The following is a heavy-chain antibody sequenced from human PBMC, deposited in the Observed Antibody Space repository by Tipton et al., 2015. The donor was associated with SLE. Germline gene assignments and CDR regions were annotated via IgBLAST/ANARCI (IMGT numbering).Heavy chain of an antibody. CDR1: GGSLSNYY. J-gene: IGHJ5*02. D-gene: IGHD6-6*01. CDR2: IYSSRIT. V-gene: IGHV4-4*07. CDR3: ARGGASSKWLDP. Sequence: TLSLTCTVSGGSLSNYYWTWIRQPAGKGLEYIGLIYSSRITNYNPSLKSRVTMSVDTSKNQFSLKLRSVTAADTALYYCARGGASSKWLDPWGQGILVTVSS.